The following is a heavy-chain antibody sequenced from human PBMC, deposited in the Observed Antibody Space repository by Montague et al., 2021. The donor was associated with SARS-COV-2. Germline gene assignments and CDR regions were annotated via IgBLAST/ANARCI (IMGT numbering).Heavy chain of an antibody. CDR1: GGSISSGSYY. Sequence: TLSLTCTVSGGSISSGSYYWSWIRQPAGKGLEWIGRIYTSGSTNYNPSLKSRVTISVDTSKNQFSLKLSSVTAADTAMYYCARGDGVDTAMVYYYYSMDVWFQGTTVTVSS. CDR3: ARGDGVDTAMVYYYYSMDV. D-gene: IGHD5-18*01. CDR2: IYTSGST. V-gene: IGHV4-61*02. J-gene: IGHJ6*02.